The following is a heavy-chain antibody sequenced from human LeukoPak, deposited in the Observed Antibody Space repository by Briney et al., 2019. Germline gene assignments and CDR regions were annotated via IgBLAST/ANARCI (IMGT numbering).Heavy chain of an antibody. Sequence: ASVRVSCKAFGYTFTSYYMHWVRQAPGQGLEWMGWINPHSGDTNYAHKFQGRVTMTRDTSISIAYMELSSLKSDDTAVYYCAREGGSSYGYAYHWGQGTLVTVSS. J-gene: IGHJ5*02. D-gene: IGHD5-18*01. CDR2: INPHSGDT. CDR3: AREGGSSYGYAYH. CDR1: GYTFTSYY. V-gene: IGHV1-2*07.